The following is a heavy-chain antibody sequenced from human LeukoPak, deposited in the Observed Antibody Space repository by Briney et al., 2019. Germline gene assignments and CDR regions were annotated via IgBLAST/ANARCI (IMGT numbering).Heavy chain of an antibody. Sequence: ASVKDSCKASRYTFTSYAIHWVRQARAQRRDWMGWINAGNGNTKYSHKLQGRITISTDTSPSTAYMELSILRYEDTAVYYCASSPLPVVWFGESEWFDDWGQGTLVTVSS. CDR2: INAGNGNT. D-gene: IGHD3-10*01. V-gene: IGHV1-3*01. CDR1: RYTFTSYA. J-gene: IGHJ5*02. CDR3: ASSPLPVVWFGESEWFDD.